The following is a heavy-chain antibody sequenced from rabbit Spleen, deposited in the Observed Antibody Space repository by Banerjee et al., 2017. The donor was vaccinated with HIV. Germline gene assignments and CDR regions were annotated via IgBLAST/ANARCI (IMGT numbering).Heavy chain of an antibody. CDR1: GFSLSSTYY. D-gene: IGHD1-1*01. CDR2: INTITGKA. CDR3: TRDDGSGHYIDGYFNL. V-gene: IGHV1S40*01. Sequence: QSLEEFGRDLVKPGASLTLTCTASGFSLSSTYYMCWVRQAPGKGLEWIACINTITGKAVYASWAKGRFTISKTSSTTVTLQVTSLTAADTATYFCTRDDGSGHYIDGYFNLWGPGTLVTVS. J-gene: IGHJ4*01.